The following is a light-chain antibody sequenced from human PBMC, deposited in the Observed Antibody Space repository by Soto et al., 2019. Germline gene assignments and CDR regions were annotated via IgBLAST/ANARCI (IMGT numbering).Light chain of an antibody. V-gene: IGKV3-11*01. Sequence: EIVLTQSPATLSLSPGERATLSCRASQSVSSSLAWYQQKPGQAPRLLIYDASKRATGIPGRFSGSGSGTDFTLTISSVEPEDFALYYCQQRSNWPLTFGPGTKVDIK. J-gene: IGKJ3*01. CDR2: DAS. CDR1: QSVSSS. CDR3: QQRSNWPLT.